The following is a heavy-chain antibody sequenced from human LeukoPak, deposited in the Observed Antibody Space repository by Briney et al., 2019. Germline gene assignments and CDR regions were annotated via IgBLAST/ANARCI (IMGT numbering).Heavy chain of an antibody. D-gene: IGHD2-8*01. Sequence: PGGFLRLSCAASGFTFSSYAMHWVRQAPGKGLEWVAVISYDGSNKYYADSVKGRFTISRDNSKNTLYLQMNSLRTEDTAVYYCVRVSGFCTNGVCPSFDPWGQGTLVTVSS. CDR2: ISYDGSNK. J-gene: IGHJ5*02. V-gene: IGHV3-30-3*01. CDR3: VRVSGFCTNGVCPSFDP. CDR1: GFTFSSYA.